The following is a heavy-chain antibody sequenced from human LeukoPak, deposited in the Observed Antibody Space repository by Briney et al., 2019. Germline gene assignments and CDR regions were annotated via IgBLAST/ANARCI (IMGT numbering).Heavy chain of an antibody. CDR2: IYPGESDT. CDR1: GYSFTSYW. V-gene: IGHV5-51*01. D-gene: IGHD3-22*01. CDR3: ARLDDSSGYYLTPFDY. Sequence: GESLKISCKGSGYSFTSYWIGWVRQMPGKGLEWMRIIYPGESDTRYSPSFQGQVTISADKSISTAYLQWSSLKASDTAMYYCARLDDSSGYYLTPFDYWGQGTLVTVSS. J-gene: IGHJ4*02.